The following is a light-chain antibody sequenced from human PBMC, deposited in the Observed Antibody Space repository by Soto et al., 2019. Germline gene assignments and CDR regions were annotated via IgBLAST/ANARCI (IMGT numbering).Light chain of an antibody. CDR2: RNT. J-gene: IGLJ2*01. CDR3: ATWDDILRTLL. V-gene: IGLV1-47*01. Sequence: QSVLTQPPSTSGTPGQTVTISCSGGRSNIGSNYVYWYQKLPGEAPRLLIYRNTQRPSGVPDRLSGSKSGTSASLAISGLRSEDEADYYCATWDDILRTLLFGGGTKVTVL. CDR1: RSNIGSNY.